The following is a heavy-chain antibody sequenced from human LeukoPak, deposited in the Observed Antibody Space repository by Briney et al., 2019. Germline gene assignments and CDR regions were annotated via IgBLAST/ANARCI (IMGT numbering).Heavy chain of an antibody. V-gene: IGHV1-69*05. J-gene: IGHJ5*02. CDR3: ARAPPAEMGPFDP. CDR1: GGTFSSYA. Sequence: ASVKVSCKASGGTFSSYAISWVRQAPGQGLEWMGGIIPIFGTANYAQKFQGRVTITTDESTSTAYMELSSLSSEDTAVYYCARAPPAEMGPFDPWGQGTLVTVSS. D-gene: IGHD5-24*01. CDR2: IIPIFGTA.